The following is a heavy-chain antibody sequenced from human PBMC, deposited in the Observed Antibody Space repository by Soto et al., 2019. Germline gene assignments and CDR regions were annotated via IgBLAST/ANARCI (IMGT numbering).Heavy chain of an antibody. CDR1: GYSFTSYW. D-gene: IGHD3-3*01. V-gene: IGHV5-51*01. CDR2: IYPGDSDN. J-gene: IGHJ6*02. CDR3: PRPSYEFWRRYSQDV. Sequence: GESLKISCKGSGYSFTSYWIGWVRQMPGKGLEWMGLIYPGDSDNRYRPSCQGQVTISADKSISTAYLQWSSLKASATAMYYCPRPSYEFWRRYSQDVWGPGTTGTGSS.